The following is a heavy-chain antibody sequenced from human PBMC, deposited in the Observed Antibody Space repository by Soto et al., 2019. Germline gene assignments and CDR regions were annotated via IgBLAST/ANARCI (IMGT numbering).Heavy chain of an antibody. Sequence: EVQLVESGGGLVQPGGSLRLSCEVSGFIFSSYWMHWVRQAPGKGLVWVSRINTDGSSRTYADSVEGRFTISRDNAKNTLYLQIDSLRDEDTAVYFCVRGSNDWIGVYYWGQGTLATVSS. V-gene: IGHV3-74*01. CDR2: INTDGSSR. CDR3: VRGSNDWIGVYY. J-gene: IGHJ4*02. D-gene: IGHD6-19*01. CDR1: GFIFSSYW.